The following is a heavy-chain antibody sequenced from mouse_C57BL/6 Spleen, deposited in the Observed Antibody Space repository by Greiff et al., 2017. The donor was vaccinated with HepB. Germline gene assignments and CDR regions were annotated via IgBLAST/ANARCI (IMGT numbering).Heavy chain of an antibody. D-gene: IGHD1-1*01. Sequence: VQLQQSGPELVKPGASVKLSCKASGYTFTSYDINWVKQRPGQGLEWIGWIYPRDGSTKYNEKFKGKATLTVDTSSSTAYMELHSLTSEDSAVYFCARGGYYGSKVNWDFDVWGTGTTVTVAS. CDR1: GYTFTSYD. J-gene: IGHJ1*03. V-gene: IGHV1-85*01. CDR3: ARGGYYGSKVNWDFDV. CDR2: IYPRDGST.